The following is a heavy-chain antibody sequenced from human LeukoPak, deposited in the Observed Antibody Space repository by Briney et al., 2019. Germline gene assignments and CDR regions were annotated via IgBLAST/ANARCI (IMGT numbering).Heavy chain of an antibody. D-gene: IGHD5-18*01. CDR3: ARCSHGYLGAFDI. J-gene: IGHJ3*02. CDR2: IYSGGDT. Sequence: GGSLRLSCAASGFTVSSNYMSWVRQAPGKGLEWVSVIYSGGDTFYADSVKGIFTISRDNSKNTLFLQMNRLRAEDTAVYYCARCSHGYLGAFDIWGQGTMVTVSS. CDR1: GFTVSSNY. V-gene: IGHV3-66*01.